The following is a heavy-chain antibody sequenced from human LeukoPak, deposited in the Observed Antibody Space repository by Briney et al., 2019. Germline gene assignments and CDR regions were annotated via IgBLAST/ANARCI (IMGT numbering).Heavy chain of an antibody. CDR2: IYYSGST. J-gene: IGHJ4*02. V-gene: IGHV4-30-4*08. CDR3: ARANVDPGSSLLGGDYFDY. CDR1: GGSISSGDYY. Sequence: SQTLSLTCTVSGGSISSGDYYWSCIRQPPGTGLEWIGYIYYSGSTSYNPSLKSRVTISVDTSKNQFSLKLSSVTAADPAVYYCARANVDPGSSLLGGDYFDYWGQGTLVTVSS. D-gene: IGHD3-16*01.